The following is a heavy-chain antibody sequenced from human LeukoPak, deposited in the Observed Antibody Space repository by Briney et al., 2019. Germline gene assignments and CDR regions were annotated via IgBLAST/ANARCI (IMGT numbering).Heavy chain of an antibody. CDR1: GGTFISYA. V-gene: IGHV1-69*13. J-gene: IGHJ4*02. Sequence: SVKVSCKASGGTFISYAISWVRQAPGQGLEWMGGIIPIFGTANYAQKFQGRVTITADESTSTAYMELSSLRSEDTAVYYCARDLGDYYDSSGHWGQGTLVTVSS. CDR3: ARDLGDYYDSSGH. CDR2: IIPIFGTA. D-gene: IGHD3-22*01.